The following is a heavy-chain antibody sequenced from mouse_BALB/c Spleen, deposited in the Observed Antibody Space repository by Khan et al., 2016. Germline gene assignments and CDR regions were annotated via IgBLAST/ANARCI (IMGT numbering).Heavy chain of an antibody. Sequence: QVQLKESGPGILQPSQTLSLTCSFSGFSLSTSGMGVSWIRQPSGKGLEWLAHIYWDDDKRYNPSLKSRLTISKDTSSNQVFLKITSVDTADTATYYCAADDYSDYWGQGTLVTVSA. CDR2: IYWDDDK. CDR3: AADDYSDY. J-gene: IGHJ3*01. D-gene: IGHD2-13*01. CDR1: GFSLSTSGMG. V-gene: IGHV8-12*01.